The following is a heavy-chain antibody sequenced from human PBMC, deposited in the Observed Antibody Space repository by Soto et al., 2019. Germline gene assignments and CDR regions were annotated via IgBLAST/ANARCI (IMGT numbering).Heavy chain of an antibody. J-gene: IGHJ5*02. CDR2: IYATGTT. CDR1: GASISGFY. V-gene: IGHV4-4*07. D-gene: IGHD1-1*01. Sequence: QVQLQESGPGLVKPSETLSLTCTVSGASISGFYWSWIRKSAGKGLEWIGRIYATGTTDYNPSLKSRVMMSVDTSKKQFSLKLRSMTAADTAVYYCVRDGTKTLRDWFDPWGQGISVTVSS. CDR3: VRDGTKTLRDWFDP.